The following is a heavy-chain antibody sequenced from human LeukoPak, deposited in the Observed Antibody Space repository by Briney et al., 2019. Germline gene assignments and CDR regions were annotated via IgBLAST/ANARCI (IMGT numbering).Heavy chain of an antibody. Sequence: GGSLRLSCAASGFTFSSYAMSWVRQAPGKGLEWVSAISGSGGSTYYADSVKGRFTISRDNSKNTLYLQMNSLRAEDTAVYHCAKCRGELLANFDYWREGTLVTVCS. J-gene: IGHJ4*02. D-gene: IGHD3-10*01. CDR1: GFTFSSYA. CDR2: ISGSGGST. CDR3: AKCRGELLANFDY. V-gene: IGHV3-23*01.